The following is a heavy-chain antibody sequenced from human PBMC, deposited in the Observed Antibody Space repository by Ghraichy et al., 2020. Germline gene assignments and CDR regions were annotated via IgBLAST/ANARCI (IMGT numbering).Heavy chain of an antibody. Sequence: GGSLRLSCAASGFSFSSYSMNWVRQAPGKGLEWVSCISSSSSYIYYADSVKGRFTISRDNAKNSLYLQMNSLRAEDTAVYYCARSHRHDYGGNSFPDAFDIWGQGTMVTVSS. CDR3: ARSHRHDYGGNSFPDAFDI. D-gene: IGHD4-23*01. J-gene: IGHJ3*02. CDR1: GFSFSSYS. CDR2: ISSSSSYI. V-gene: IGHV3-21*01.